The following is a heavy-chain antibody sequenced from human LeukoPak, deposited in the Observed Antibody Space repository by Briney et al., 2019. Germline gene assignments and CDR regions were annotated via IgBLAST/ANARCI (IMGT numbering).Heavy chain of an antibody. J-gene: IGHJ4*02. CDR2: ISGSGGST. CDR3: GGYYNSWYVY. V-gene: IGHV3-23*01. CDR1: GFTFSSYA. D-gene: IGHD6-13*01. Sequence: GGSLRLSCAASGFTFSSYAMSWVRQAPGKGLEWVSAISGSGGSTYYAESAKGRFTISRDNSKNTLYLQMNSLRAEDTAVYYCGGYYNSWYVYWGQGTLVTVSS.